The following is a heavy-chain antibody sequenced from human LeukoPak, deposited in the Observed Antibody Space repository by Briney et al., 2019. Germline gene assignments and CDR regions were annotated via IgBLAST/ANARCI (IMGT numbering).Heavy chain of an antibody. CDR2: ISAYNGNT. J-gene: IGHJ5*02. V-gene: IGHV1-18*01. CDR1: GYTFTSYA. CDR3: ARDPSSMVYSMGWFDP. D-gene: IGHD2-8*01. Sequence: GASVKVSCKASGYTFTSYAISWVRQAPGQGLEWMGWISAYNGNTNYAQKFQGRVTITTDTSTSTAYMELRSLRSDDTAVYFCARDPSSMVYSMGWFDPWGQGTLVTVSS.